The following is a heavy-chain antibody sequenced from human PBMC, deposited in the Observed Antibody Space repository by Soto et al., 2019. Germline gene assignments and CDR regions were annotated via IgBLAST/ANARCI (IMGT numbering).Heavy chain of an antibody. V-gene: IGHV4-38-2*01. D-gene: IGHD6-19*01. CDR3: ARGGSSGWYQDFDY. J-gene: IGHJ4*02. Sequence: SETLSLTCAVSGYSISSGYYWGWIRQPPGKGLEWIGSIYHSGSTYYNPSLKSRVTISVDTSKNQFSLKLSSVTAADTAVYYCARGGSSGWYQDFDYWRQGTLVTVSS. CDR2: IYHSGST. CDR1: GYSISSGYY.